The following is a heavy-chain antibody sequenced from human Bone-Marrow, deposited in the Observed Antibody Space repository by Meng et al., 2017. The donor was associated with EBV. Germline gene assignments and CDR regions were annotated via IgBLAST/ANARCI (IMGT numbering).Heavy chain of an antibody. CDR3: AREVYDSSGYYPLPFDY. CDR1: GGSFSGYY. CDR2: INHSGST. Sequence: QVQLQQWGAGRSKPSETLSLTCAVYGGSFSGYYWSWIRQPPGKGLEWIGGINHSGSTNYNPSLKSRVTISVDTSKNQFSLKLSSVTAADTAVYYCAREVYDSSGYYPLPFDYWGQGTLVTVSS. D-gene: IGHD3-22*01. J-gene: IGHJ4*02. V-gene: IGHV4-34*01.